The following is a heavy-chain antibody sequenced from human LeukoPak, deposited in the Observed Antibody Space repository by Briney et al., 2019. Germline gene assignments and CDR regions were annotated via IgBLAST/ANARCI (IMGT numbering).Heavy chain of an antibody. CDR3: AAIVETAMDFDH. D-gene: IGHD5-18*01. CDR2: ISYDGKNR. V-gene: IGHV3-30*03. CDR1: GFTFSSYG. J-gene: IGHJ4*02. Sequence: PGGSLRLSCAASGFTFSSYGLHWVRQAPGKGLEWVALISYDGKNRYYSDSVTGRFTISRDNSKNTLYLQMNSLRGEDTAVYYCAAIVETAMDFDHWGQGTLVTVSS.